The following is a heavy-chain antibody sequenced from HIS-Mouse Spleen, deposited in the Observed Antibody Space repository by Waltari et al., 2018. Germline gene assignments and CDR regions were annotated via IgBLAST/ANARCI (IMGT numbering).Heavy chain of an antibody. CDR2: INHSGST. J-gene: IGHJ4*02. CDR1: GGSFSGYY. CDR3: ASVAPQKRLAQDY. V-gene: IGHV4-34*01. D-gene: IGHD2-15*01. Sequence: QVQLQQWGAGLLKPSETLSLTCAVYGGSFSGYYWSWIRQPPGKGLEWIGEINHSGSTNYNPSLKSRVTISVDTSKNQFSLKLSSVTAADTAVYYCASVAPQKRLAQDYWGQGTLVTVSS.